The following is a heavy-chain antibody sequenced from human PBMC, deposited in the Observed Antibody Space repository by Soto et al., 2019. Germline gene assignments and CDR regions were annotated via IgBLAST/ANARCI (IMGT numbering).Heavy chain of an antibody. Sequence: EVQLVESGGGLVQPGGSLRLSCAASGVTLSTYWMHWVRQVPGKGLVWVSRISSGGTYTNYADSVKGRFTISRDSARNTLFLQMNYLTGEDTAVYYCARTFVDGMAGFGPWGQGTLVTVSS. CDR1: GVTLSTYW. D-gene: IGHD2-15*01. J-gene: IGHJ5*02. CDR2: ISSGGTYT. CDR3: ARTFVDGMAGFGP. V-gene: IGHV3-74*01.